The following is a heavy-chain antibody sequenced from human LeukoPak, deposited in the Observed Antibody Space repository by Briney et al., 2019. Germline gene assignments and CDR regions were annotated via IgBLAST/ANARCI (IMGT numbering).Heavy chain of an antibody. V-gene: IGHV3-7*03. Sequence: LAAGSLRLSCAASGFTFSSYWMSWVRQAPGKGLEWVANIKQDGSEKYYVDSVKGRFTISRDNAKNSLYLQMNSLRAEDTAVYYCARYCSSTSCYSDWFDPWSQGTLVTVSS. D-gene: IGHD2-2*01. CDR3: ARYCSSTSCYSDWFDP. CDR2: IKQDGSEK. CDR1: GFTFSSYW. J-gene: IGHJ5*02.